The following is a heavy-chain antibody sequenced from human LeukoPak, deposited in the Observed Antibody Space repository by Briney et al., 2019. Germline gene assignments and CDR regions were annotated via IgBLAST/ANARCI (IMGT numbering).Heavy chain of an antibody. V-gene: IGHV3-9*01. Sequence: GGSLRLSCTASGFTFDDYAMHWVRQAPGKGLEWVSGISWNGGSIGYADSVKGRFTISRDNAKNSLYLQMNSLRAEDTALYYCAKDRSSGTFDYWGQGTLVTVSS. CDR3: AKDRSSGTFDY. J-gene: IGHJ4*02. CDR1: GFTFDDYA. D-gene: IGHD3-3*01. CDR2: ISWNGGSI.